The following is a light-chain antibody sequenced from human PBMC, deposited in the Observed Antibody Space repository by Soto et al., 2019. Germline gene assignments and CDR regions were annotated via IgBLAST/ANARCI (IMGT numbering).Light chain of an antibody. CDR1: QSVSSGY. Sequence: EIVLTQSPGTLSLSPGERVTLSCRTSQSVSSGYLAWYQQKPGQAPRLLIYGASSRTTGLPDRFSGSGSETDFTLTISGLEPEDFAVYYCQQYASSLYTFGQGTKLEIK. CDR2: GAS. CDR3: QQYASSLYT. J-gene: IGKJ2*01. V-gene: IGKV3-20*01.